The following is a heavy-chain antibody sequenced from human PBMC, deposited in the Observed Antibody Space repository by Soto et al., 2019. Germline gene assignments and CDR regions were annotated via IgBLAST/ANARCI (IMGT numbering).Heavy chain of an antibody. CDR2: ISAYNGNT. CDR3: ARVLDIVVVPAANFDY. J-gene: IGHJ4*02. Sequence: ASVKVSCKASGYTFTSYGISWVRQAPGQGLEWMGWISAYNGNTNYAQKLQGRVTMTTDTSTSTAYMELRSLRSDDTAVYYCARVLDIVVVPAANFDYWGQGTLVTVSS. CDR1: GYTFTSYG. V-gene: IGHV1-18*01. D-gene: IGHD2-2*03.